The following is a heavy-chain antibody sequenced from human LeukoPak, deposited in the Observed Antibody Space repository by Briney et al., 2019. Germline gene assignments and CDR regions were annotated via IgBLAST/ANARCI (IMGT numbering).Heavy chain of an antibody. D-gene: IGHD6-13*01. V-gene: IGHV3-53*01. CDR1: GFTVSSNY. CDR3: ARGPYSSNWYVDY. CDR2: IYSGGST. J-gene: IGHJ4*02. Sequence: GSLRLSCAASGFTVSSNYMSWVRQAPGKGLEWVSVIYSGGSTYYADSVKGRFTISRDSAKNSLYLQMNSLRAEDTAVYYCARGPYSSNWYVDYWGQGTLVTVAS.